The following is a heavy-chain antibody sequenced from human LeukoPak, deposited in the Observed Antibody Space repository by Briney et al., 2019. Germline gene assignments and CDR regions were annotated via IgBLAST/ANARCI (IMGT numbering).Heavy chain of an antibody. V-gene: IGHV3-23*01. Sequence: GGSLRLSCAASGFTFSSYAMSWVRQAPGKGLEWVSAISGSGGSTYYADSVKGRFTTSRDNSKNTLYLQMNSLRAEDTAVYYCASITMIVVAQGPFDYWGRGTLVTVSS. CDR1: GFTFSSYA. CDR2: ISGSGGST. D-gene: IGHD3-22*01. J-gene: IGHJ4*02. CDR3: ASITMIVVAQGPFDY.